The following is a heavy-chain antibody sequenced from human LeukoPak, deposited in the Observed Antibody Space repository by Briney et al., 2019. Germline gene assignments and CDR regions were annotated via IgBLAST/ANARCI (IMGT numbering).Heavy chain of an antibody. CDR3: ARDMVRGVHPAGY. CDR1: GYTFTGYY. Sequence: ASVKVPCKASGYTFTGYYMHWVRQAPGQGLEWMGWINPNSGGTNYAQKFQGRVTMTRDTSISTAYMELSRLRSDDTAVYYCARDMVRGVHPAGYWGQGTLVTVSS. D-gene: IGHD3-10*01. J-gene: IGHJ4*02. CDR2: INPNSGGT. V-gene: IGHV1-2*02.